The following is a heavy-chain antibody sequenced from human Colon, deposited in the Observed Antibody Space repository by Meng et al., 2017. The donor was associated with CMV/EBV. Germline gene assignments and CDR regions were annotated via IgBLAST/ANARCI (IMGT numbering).Heavy chain of an antibody. CDR1: GYNFDKYW. V-gene: IGHV5-51*01. CDR3: ARQNTGNYSP. J-gene: IGHJ5*02. CDR2: IFPGDSET. D-gene: IGHD1-26*01. Sequence: ISCKAVGYNFDKYWIAWVRQRPGKGLEWMGIIFPGDSETRYSPYFQGQVTISVDKSIGAAYLQWRSLKTSDSAMYFCARQNTGNYSPWGQGTLVTVSS.